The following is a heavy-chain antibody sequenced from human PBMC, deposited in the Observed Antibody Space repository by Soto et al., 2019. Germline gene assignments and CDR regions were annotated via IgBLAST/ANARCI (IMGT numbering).Heavy chain of an antibody. D-gene: IGHD4-17*01. J-gene: IGHJ4*02. CDR1: GYTFTSYD. CDR2: MNPNSGNT. CDR3: ARTLYGDNVDY. Sequence: QVQLVQSGAEVKKPGASVKVSCKASGYTFTSYDINWVRQATGQGLEWMGWMNPNSGNTGYAQKFQGRXTXTXXTSISTAYMELSSLRSEDTAGYYCARTLYGDNVDYWGQGTLVPVSS. V-gene: IGHV1-8*01.